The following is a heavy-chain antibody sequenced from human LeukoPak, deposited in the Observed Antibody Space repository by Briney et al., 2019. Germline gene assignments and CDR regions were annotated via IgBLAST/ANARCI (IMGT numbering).Heavy chain of an antibody. CDR1: GGSISSYY. Sequence: SETLSLTCTVSGGSISSYYWSWIRQPPGKGLEWIGYVYYSGSTNYNPSLKSRVTMSVDTSKNQFSLKLSSVTAADTAVYYCARLDSSGYYEKSFDYWGQGTLVTVSS. D-gene: IGHD3-22*01. CDR3: ARLDSSGYYEKSFDY. CDR2: VYYSGST. V-gene: IGHV4-59*08. J-gene: IGHJ4*02.